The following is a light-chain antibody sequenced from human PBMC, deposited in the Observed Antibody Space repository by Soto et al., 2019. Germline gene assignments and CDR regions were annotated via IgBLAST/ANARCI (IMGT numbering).Light chain of an antibody. J-gene: IGKJ1*01. CDR3: QHYNSYSEA. CDR2: NAS. V-gene: IGKV1-5*03. CDR1: QTISSW. Sequence: DIQMTQSPSTLSGSVGDRVTITCRASQTISSWLAWYQQKPGKAPNLLIYNASTLKSGVPSRFSGSGPGTEFTLTISRLQPDDFATYYCQHYNSYSEAFGQGTKVELK.